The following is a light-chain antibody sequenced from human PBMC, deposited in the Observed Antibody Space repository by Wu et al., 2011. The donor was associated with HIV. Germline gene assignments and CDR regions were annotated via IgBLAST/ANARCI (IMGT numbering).Light chain of an antibody. V-gene: IGKV3-15*01. CDR2: GAS. J-gene: IGKJ3*01. Sequence: EIVMTQSPPTLSVSPGERVTLSCRASQSVSSRLAWYQRKPGQPPRLLIYGASTRATGVPARFGGSGSGTEFTLIISSLQSEDFGVYYCQQYNSWPPGFTFGPGTK. CDR3: QQYNSWPPGFT. CDR1: QSVSSR.